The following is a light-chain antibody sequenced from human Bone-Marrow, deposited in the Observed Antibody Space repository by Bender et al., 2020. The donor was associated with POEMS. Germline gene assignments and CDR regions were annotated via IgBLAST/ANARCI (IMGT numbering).Light chain of an antibody. CDR1: TLSRQF. V-gene: IGLV3-25*03. CDR3: QSADTSARSRYV. CDR2: KDN. Sequence: SYVLTQPPSVSVAPGQTARITCSGDTLSRQFAYWYQQKPGQAPVLMIYKDNERPSGIPERFSASTSGTIATLTISGVQAEDEADYYCQSADTSARSRYVFGTGTKVTVL. J-gene: IGLJ1*01.